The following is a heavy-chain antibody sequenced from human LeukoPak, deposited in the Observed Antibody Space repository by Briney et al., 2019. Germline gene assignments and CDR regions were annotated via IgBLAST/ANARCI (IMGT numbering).Heavy chain of an antibody. V-gene: IGHV1-8*01. Sequence: ASVNVSYKASGYTFSSYDIHWVRQAPGQGLEWMGWTNPNSCNTGYAQVLQGRVAMTRATSISTAYMELSSLISDDTAVYYCTRGGPIYDTILEDPFDIWGQGTTVTASS. CDR3: TRGGPIYDTILEDPFDI. D-gene: IGHD3-22*01. CDR2: TNPNSCNT. J-gene: IGHJ3*02. CDR1: GYTFSSYD.